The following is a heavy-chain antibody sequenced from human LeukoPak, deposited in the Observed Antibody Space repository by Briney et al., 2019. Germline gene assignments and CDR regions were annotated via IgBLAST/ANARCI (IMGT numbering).Heavy chain of an antibody. CDR3: ARDTSYRGSSHDAFDI. D-gene: IGHD1-26*01. V-gene: IGHV4-39*07. CDR1: VGSISSSSYC. J-gene: IGHJ3*02. Sequence: LETLSLSCSVSVGSISSSSYCWGWIRQPPGKGLEWIGCIYDSGTTYYNPSLQSRVIISVDTPNNQFSLKLSSVTAADTAVYYCARDTSYRGSSHDAFDIWGQRTMVTVSS. CDR2: IYDSGTT.